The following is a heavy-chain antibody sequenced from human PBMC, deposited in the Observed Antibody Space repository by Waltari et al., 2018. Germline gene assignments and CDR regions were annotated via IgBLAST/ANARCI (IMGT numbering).Heavy chain of an antibody. V-gene: IGHV4-38-2*01. J-gene: IGHJ4*02. Sequence: QVQLQESGPGLVKPSETLSLTCAVSGYSISSGYYWGWIRQPPGKGLEWIGSIYHSGSTYYNPSLKSRVTISVDTSKNQFSLKLSSVTAADTAVYYCARHTGLPPHFDYWGQGTLVTVSS. CDR3: ARHTGLPPHFDY. CDR2: IYHSGST. CDR1: GYSISSGYY. D-gene: IGHD2-21*02.